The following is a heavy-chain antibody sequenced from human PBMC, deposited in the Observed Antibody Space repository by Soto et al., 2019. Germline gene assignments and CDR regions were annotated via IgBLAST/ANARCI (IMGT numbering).Heavy chain of an antibody. Sequence: EVQLLESGGKLVQPGGSLTLSCAASGFTFSTYAMAWVRQAPGKGLEWVSGVSASGLNTDYADPVKGRFYISRDNSKHTVALHMNSLRAEDTALYYCAQDRPRRTSGYFFEYWGQGTPVTVSS. D-gene: IGHD1-1*01. CDR3: AQDRPRRTSGYFFEY. CDR1: GFTFSTYA. CDR2: VSASGLNT. V-gene: IGHV3-23*01. J-gene: IGHJ4*02.